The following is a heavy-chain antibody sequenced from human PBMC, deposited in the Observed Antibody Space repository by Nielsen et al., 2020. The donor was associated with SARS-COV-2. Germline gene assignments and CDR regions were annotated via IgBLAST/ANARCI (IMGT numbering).Heavy chain of an antibody. CDR1: GFTFSDYG. Sequence: GESLKISCAASGFTFSDYGIHWVRQAPGKGLEWMAIISRDASDTFYPDSVKGRFTVSRDNSKNTVYLQMNSLRPEGTAVYYCAKDFWSSPNQVGPDYWGQGTLVTVSS. CDR3: AKDFWSSPNQVGPDY. V-gene: IGHV3-30*18. J-gene: IGHJ4*02. D-gene: IGHD3-3*01. CDR2: ISRDASDT.